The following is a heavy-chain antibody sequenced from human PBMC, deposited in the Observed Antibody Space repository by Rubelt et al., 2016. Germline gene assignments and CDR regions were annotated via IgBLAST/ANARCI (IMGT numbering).Heavy chain of an antibody. Sequence: VACKASGYTFTSYGISWVRQAPGQGLEWMGWISAYDGKTKYAQKVQNRVTMTTDASTTTAYMELRSLTFDDTALYYCARDWNWNYEVYWGKGTLVTVTS. CDR1: GYTFTSYG. CDR2: ISAYDGKT. D-gene: IGHD1-7*01. V-gene: IGHV1-18*01. J-gene: IGHJ4*02. CDR3: ARDWNWNYEVY.